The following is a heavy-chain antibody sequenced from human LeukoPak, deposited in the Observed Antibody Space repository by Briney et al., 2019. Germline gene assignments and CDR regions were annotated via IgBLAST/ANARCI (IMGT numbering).Heavy chain of an antibody. J-gene: IGHJ4*02. CDR3: ARDRYYDSSGPIDY. V-gene: IGHV3-64*01. D-gene: IGHD3-22*01. CDR1: GFTFSNHA. Sequence: GGSLRLSCAASGFTFSNHATHWVRQAPGKGLEYVSAISSNGGSTYYANSVKGRFTISRDNSKNTLYLQMDSLRAEDTAVYYCARDRYYDSSGPIDYWGQGTLVTVSS. CDR2: ISSNGGST.